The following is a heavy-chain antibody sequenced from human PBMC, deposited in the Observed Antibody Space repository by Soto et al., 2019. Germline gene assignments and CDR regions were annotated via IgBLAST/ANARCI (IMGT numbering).Heavy chain of an antibody. CDR2: INHSGST. Sequence: SETLSLTCAVYGGSFSGYYWRWIRQPPGKGLEWIGEINHSGSTNYNPSLKSRVTISVDTSKNQFSLKLSSVTAADTAVYYCARGPTFFVVPYGFDYWGQGTLVTVS. J-gene: IGHJ4*02. CDR3: ARGPTFFVVPYGFDY. V-gene: IGHV4-34*01. CDR1: GGSFSGYY. D-gene: IGHD3-10*01.